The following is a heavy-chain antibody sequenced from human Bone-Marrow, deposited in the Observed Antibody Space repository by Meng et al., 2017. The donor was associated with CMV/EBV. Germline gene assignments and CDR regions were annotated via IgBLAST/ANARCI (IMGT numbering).Heavy chain of an antibody. V-gene: IGHV1-2*02. CDR2: INPNSGGT. D-gene: IGHD5-18*01. Sequence: ASVKVSCKASGYTFTGYYMHWVRQAPGQGLEWMGWINPNSGGTNYAQKFQGRVTMTRDTSISTAYMELSRLRSDDTAVYYCARVSTGYTAMVPIGFDYWGQGTLVTVSS. CDR1: GYTFTGYY. J-gene: IGHJ4*02. CDR3: ARVSTGYTAMVPIGFDY.